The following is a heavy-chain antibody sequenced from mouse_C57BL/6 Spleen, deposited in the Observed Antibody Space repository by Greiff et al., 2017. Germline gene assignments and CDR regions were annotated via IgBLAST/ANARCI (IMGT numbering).Heavy chain of an antibody. CDR1: GYTFTSYW. D-gene: IGHD1-1*01. CDR2: IHPNSGST. Sequence: QVQLQQPGAELVKPGASVKLSCKASGYTFTSYWMHWVKQRPGQGLEWIGMIHPNSGSTNYNEKFKSKATLTVDKSSSTAYMQLSSLTSEDSAVYYCARSITTVCAMDYWGQGTSVTVSS. V-gene: IGHV1-64*01. J-gene: IGHJ4*01. CDR3: ARSITTVCAMDY.